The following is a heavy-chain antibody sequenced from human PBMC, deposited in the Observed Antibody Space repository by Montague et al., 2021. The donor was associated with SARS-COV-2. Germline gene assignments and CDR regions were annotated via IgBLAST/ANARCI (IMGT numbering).Heavy chain of an antibody. CDR3: ARDSKPDWVPYWYFDL. J-gene: IGHJ2*01. CDR1: GFTVSSNY. CDR2: IYSGVST. D-gene: IGHD3-9*01. V-gene: IGHV3-53*01. Sequence: SLRLSCVASGFTVSSNYMSVVRQAPWKGLEWVSVIYSGVSTYYAXSVXRLFTISRDNSKNTLYLQMNSLRAEDTAVYYCARDSKPDWVPYWYFDLWGRGTLVTVSS.